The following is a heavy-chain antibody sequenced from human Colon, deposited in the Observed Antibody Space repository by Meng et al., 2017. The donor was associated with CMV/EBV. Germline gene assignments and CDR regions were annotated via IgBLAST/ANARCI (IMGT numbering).Heavy chain of an antibody. Sequence: VSGGSITSDDYQWSWIRQAPGKGLQWVGNTFSSGSTYYHPSLESRLSISLDTSRNQFFLNLISVTAADTAVYYCARASTFHYWYFDLWGRGTLVTVSS. CDR3: ARASTFHYWYFDL. D-gene: IGHD5/OR15-5a*01. CDR2: TFSSGST. CDR1: GGSITSDDYQ. V-gene: IGHV4-30-4*01. J-gene: IGHJ2*01.